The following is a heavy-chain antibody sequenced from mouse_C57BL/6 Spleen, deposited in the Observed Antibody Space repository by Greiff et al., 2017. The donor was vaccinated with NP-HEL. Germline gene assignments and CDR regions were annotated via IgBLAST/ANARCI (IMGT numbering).Heavy chain of an antibody. J-gene: IGHJ3*01. D-gene: IGHD2-2*01. CDR2: IDPSDSYT. CDR3: ARDGYDKRVAY. CDR1: GYTFTSYW. V-gene: IGHV1-69*01. Sequence: QVQLQQPGAELVMPGASVKLSCKASGYTFTSYWMHWVKQRPGQGLEWIGEIDPSDSYTNYNQKFKGKSTLTVDKSSSTAYMQLSSLTSEDSAVYYCARDGYDKRVAYWGQGTLVTVSA.